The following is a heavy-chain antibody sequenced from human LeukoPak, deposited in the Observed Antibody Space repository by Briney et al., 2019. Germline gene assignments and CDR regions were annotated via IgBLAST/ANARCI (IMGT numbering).Heavy chain of an antibody. CDR1: GFTFSSYA. CDR2: ISGGASGT. Sequence: QPGGSLRLSCAASGFTFSSYAMSWVRQAPGKGLEWVSAISGGASGTYYADSVKGRFTISRDNSKNTLYLQMTSLRAEDTAVYYCAKILGYNYIYPHDYWGQGTLVTVSS. CDR3: AKILGYNYIYPHDY. J-gene: IGHJ4*02. D-gene: IGHD5-24*01. V-gene: IGHV3-23*01.